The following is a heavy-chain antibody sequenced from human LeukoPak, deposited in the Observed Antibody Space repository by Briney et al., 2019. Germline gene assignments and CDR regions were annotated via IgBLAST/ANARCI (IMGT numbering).Heavy chain of an antibody. Sequence: GGSLRLSCAASGFTFDDYAMHWVRQAPGKGLEWVSGISGSGRSTYYADSVKGRFTLSRDNSKNTLYLQINSLRAEDMALYYCAKSSDGSTSFDQWGQGTLVTVSS. D-gene: IGHD2-2*01. V-gene: IGHV3-23*01. CDR1: GFTFDDYA. J-gene: IGHJ4*02. CDR2: ISGSGRST. CDR3: AKSSDGSTSFDQ.